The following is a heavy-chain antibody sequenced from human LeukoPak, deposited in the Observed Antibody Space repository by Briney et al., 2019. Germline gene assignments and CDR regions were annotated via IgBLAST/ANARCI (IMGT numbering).Heavy chain of an antibody. D-gene: IGHD6-19*01. CDR3: ARGGVAGTVDY. Sequence: PGGSLRLSCAASGFTFSSYAMHWVRQAPGKGLEYVSAISSNGGSTYYANSVKGRFTISRDNSKNTLYLQMNSLRAEDTALYYCARGGVAGTVDYWGQGTLVTVSS. CDR1: GFTFSSYA. CDR2: ISSNGGST. V-gene: IGHV3-64*01. J-gene: IGHJ4*02.